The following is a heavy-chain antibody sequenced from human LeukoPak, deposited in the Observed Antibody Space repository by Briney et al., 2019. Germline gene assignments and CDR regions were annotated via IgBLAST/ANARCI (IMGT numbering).Heavy chain of an antibody. J-gene: IGHJ4*02. D-gene: IGHD5-12*01. Sequence: GESLKISCKTSGYGFSNFWIGWVRQTPGKGLEWMGVLYPDDSDTRYSPSFQGQVTISADKSIRTAYLQWRSLKASDTGLYYCARGRGAFHGYENFDFWGQGTPVTVSS. CDR1: GYGFSNFW. CDR2: LYPDDSDT. V-gene: IGHV5-51*01. CDR3: ARGRGAFHGYENFDF.